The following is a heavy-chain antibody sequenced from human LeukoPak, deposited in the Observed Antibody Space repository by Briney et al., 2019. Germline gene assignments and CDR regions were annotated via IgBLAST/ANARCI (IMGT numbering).Heavy chain of an antibody. V-gene: IGHV3-48*04. CDR1: GFTFSSYG. CDR2: IRSRGGTI. D-gene: IGHD3-22*01. Sequence: GGSLRLSCAASGFTFSSYGMSWVRQAPGKGLEWVSYIRSRGGTIYYADSVKGRFTISRDNAKNSLYLQMNSLRAEDTAVYYCARDFGPWFLDYWGQGTLVTVSS. CDR3: ARDFGPWFLDY. J-gene: IGHJ4*02.